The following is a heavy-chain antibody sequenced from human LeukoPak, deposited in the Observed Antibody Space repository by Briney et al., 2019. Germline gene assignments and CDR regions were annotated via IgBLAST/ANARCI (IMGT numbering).Heavy chain of an antibody. CDR3: ARDTGGGDYYDSSGYPASYFDY. Sequence: SQTLSLTCTVSGGSISSGGYYWSWLRQHPGKGLEWIGYIYYSGSTYYNPSLKSRVTISVDTSKNQFSLKLSSVTAADTAVYYCARDTGGGDYYDSSGYPASYFDYWGQGTLVTVSS. D-gene: IGHD3-22*01. CDR1: GGSISSGGYY. V-gene: IGHV4-31*03. CDR2: IYYSGST. J-gene: IGHJ4*02.